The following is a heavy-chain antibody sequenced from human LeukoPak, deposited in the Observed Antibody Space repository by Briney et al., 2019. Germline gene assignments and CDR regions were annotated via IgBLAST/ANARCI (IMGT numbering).Heavy chain of an antibody. CDR3: ARVGYYDFWSGPGYGMDV. V-gene: IGHV3-21*01. D-gene: IGHD3-3*01. J-gene: IGHJ6*02. CDR1: GFTFSTYS. CDR2: ISSSSSYI. Sequence: GGSLRHSCAASGFTFSTYSMNWVRQAPGKGLEWVSSISSSSSYIYYADSVKGRFTISRDIAKNSLYLQMNSLRAEDTAVYFCARVGYYDFWSGPGYGMDVWAQGTTVTVSS.